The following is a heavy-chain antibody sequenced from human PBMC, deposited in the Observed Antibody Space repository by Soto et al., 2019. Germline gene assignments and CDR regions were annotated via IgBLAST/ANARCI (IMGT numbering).Heavy chain of an antibody. CDR3: AHSLSASLCSLDY. CDR2: VSGSGTNK. J-gene: IGHJ4*02. D-gene: IGHD2-2*01. V-gene: IGHV3-23*01. CDR1: GLTFSLYP. Sequence: EVQLLESGGGLVQPGGSLRLSCAASGLTFSLYPIRWVRQAPGKGLEWVSAVSGSGTNKYYADSVKGRFTISRDKSKNTVHITMNSLRAECTAVYYCAHSLSASLCSLDYWGRGTLVTVSS.